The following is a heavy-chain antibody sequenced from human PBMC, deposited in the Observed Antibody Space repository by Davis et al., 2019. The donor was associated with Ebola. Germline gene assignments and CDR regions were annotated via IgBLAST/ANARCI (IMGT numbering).Heavy chain of an antibody. CDR1: GFTFSGSA. CDR3: AKTGPFDFWSGYQPSGMDV. V-gene: IGHV3-73*01. D-gene: IGHD3-3*01. CDR2: IRSKANSYAT. J-gene: IGHJ6*02. Sequence: GGSLRLSCAASGFTFSGSAMHWVRQASGKGLEWVGRIRSKANSYATAYAASVKGRFTISRDDSKNTAYLQMNSLKTEDTAVYYCAKTGPFDFWSGYQPSGMDVWGQGTTVTVSS.